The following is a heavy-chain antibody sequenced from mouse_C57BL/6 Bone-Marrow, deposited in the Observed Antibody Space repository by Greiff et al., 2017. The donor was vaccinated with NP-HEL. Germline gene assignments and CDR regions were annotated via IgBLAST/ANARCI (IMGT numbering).Heavy chain of an antibody. CDR1: GYSFTGYY. CDR3: ARGDYGSSYFDY. D-gene: IGHD1-1*01. CDR2: INPSTGGT. J-gene: IGHJ2*01. V-gene: IGHV1-42*01. Sequence: EVQLQQSGPELVKPGASVKISCKASGYSFTGYYMNWVKQSPEKSLEWIGEINPSTGGTTYNQKFKAKATLTVDKSSSTAYMQLKSLTSEDSAVYYCARGDYGSSYFDYWGQGTTLTVSS.